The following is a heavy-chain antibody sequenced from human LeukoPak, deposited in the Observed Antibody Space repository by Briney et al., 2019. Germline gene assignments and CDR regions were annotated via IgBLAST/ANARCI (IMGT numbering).Heavy chain of an antibody. CDR1: GFTFSTYW. Sequence: GGSLRLSCEGSGFTFSTYWLTWVRQAPGKGLEWVANIKHDGGETYYVDSVKGRFTISRDNAKNSLYLQMNSLSVEDTAVYYCASGPEQLQHWFYWGQGTRVSVYS. J-gene: IGHJ4*02. CDR2: IKHDGGET. CDR3: ASGPEQLQHWFY. V-gene: IGHV3-7*01. D-gene: IGHD3-3*02.